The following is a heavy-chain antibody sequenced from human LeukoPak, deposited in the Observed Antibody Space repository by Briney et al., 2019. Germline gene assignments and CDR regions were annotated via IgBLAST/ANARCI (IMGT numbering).Heavy chain of an antibody. D-gene: IGHD2-2*01. V-gene: IGHV3-21*01. CDR3: ARDAIVVPAAIRQGFMDV. CDR1: GFTFSSYW. J-gene: IGHJ6*03. CDR2: ISSSSSYI. Sequence: GGSLRLSCAASGFTFSSYWMNWVRQAPGKGLEWVSSISSSSSYIYYADSVKGRFTISRDNAKNSLYLQMNSLRAEDTAVYYCARDAIVVPAAIRQGFMDVWGKGTTVTISS.